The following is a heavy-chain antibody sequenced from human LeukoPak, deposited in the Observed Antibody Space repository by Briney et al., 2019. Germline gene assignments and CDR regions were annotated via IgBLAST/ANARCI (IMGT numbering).Heavy chain of an antibody. CDR3: ARSLGGDDAFDI. V-gene: IGHV4-59*01. Sequence: PSETLSLTCSLSGGSMRGYYWTWIRQPPGKGLECIGYIYYSGGTNYSPSLRRRVTISVDTSRKQFSLKLNSVTAADTAVYYCARSLGGDDAFDIWGQGTMVTVSS. D-gene: IGHD3-10*01. CDR1: GGSMRGYY. CDR2: IYYSGGT. J-gene: IGHJ3*02.